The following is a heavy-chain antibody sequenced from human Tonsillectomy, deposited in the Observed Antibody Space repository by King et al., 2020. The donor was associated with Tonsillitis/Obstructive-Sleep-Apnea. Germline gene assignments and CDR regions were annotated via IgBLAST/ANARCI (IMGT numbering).Heavy chain of an antibody. CDR3: ARGGAYYAFWSGYYWDLDWFDP. J-gene: IGHJ5*02. CDR2: IYYSGST. D-gene: IGHD3-3*01. V-gene: IGHV4-31*03. Sequence: QLQESGPGLVKPSQTLSLTCTVSGGSISSGGYYWSWIRQHPGKGLEWIGYIYYSGSTYYNPSLKSRVTISVDTSKNQFSLKLSSVTASGPALYYCARGGAYYAFWSGYYWDLDWFDPWGQGTLVTVSS. CDR1: GGSISSGGYY.